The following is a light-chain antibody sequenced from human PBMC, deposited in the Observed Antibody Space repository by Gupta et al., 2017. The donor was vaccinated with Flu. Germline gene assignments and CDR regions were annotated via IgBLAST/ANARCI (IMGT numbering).Light chain of an antibody. CDR3: QQTDSTPWT. J-gene: IGKJ1*01. Sequence: DIQMTQSPSSLSASVGDRVTITCRASQSIASYLNWYQQKPGRAPELLIYAASSLQTGVPSRFSDSGSGTDFTLTISRLQPEDFATYFCQQTDSTPWTFGQGTKVEIK. CDR1: QSIASY. V-gene: IGKV1-39*01. CDR2: AAS.